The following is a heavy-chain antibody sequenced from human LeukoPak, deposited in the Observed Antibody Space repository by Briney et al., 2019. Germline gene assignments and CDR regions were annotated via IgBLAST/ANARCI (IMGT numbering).Heavy chain of an antibody. CDR1: GFTFSSYA. CDR2: ISYDGSNK. CDR3: ASAGCGSTACSPGRDY. J-gene: IGHJ4*02. D-gene: IGHD2-2*01. V-gene: IGHV3-30-3*01. Sequence: PGGSLGLSCAASGFTFSSYAMHWVRQAPGKGLEWVAVISYDGSNKYYADSVKGRFTISRDNSKNTLYLQMNSLRGEDTAVYYCASAGCGSTACSPGRDYWGQGTLVTVSS.